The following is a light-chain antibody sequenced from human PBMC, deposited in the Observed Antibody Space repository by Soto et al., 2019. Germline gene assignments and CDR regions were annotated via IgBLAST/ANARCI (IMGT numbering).Light chain of an antibody. J-gene: IGKJ5*01. Sequence: EIVLTQSPGTLSLSPGERATLSCRASQSVSSSYLAWYQQKPGQAPRLLIYGASSRATGIPDRFRGSGSGTDFTLTISRLEPEDFAVYYCRQYGSSPQTFGQGTRLEIK. CDR3: RQYGSSPQT. CDR2: GAS. CDR1: QSVSSSY. V-gene: IGKV3-20*01.